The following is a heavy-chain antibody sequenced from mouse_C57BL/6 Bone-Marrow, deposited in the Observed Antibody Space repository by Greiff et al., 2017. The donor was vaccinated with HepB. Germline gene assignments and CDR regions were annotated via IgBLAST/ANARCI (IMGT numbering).Heavy chain of an antibody. CDR1: GYTFTSYG. J-gene: IGHJ4*01. Sequence: QVQLKESGAELARPGASVKLSCKASGYTFTSYGISWVKQRTGQGLEWIGEIYPRSGNTYYNEKFKGKATLTADKSSSTAYMELRSLTSEDSAVYFCARGGNYYGVYYAMDYWGQGTSVTVSS. CDR2: IYPRSGNT. D-gene: IGHD1-1*01. CDR3: ARGGNYYGVYYAMDY. V-gene: IGHV1-81*01.